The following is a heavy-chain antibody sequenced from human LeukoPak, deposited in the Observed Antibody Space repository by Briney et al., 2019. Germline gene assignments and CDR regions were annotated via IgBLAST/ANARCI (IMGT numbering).Heavy chain of an antibody. D-gene: IGHD6-13*01. CDR3: ATRIAAAGGFDP. Sequence: GASVKVSCKAFGYTFTGYWMHWVRQATGQGLEWMGWMNPNSGNTGYAQKFQGRVTITRNTSISTAYMELSSLRSEDTAVYYCATRIAAAGGFDPWGQGTLVTVSS. CDR1: GYTFTGYW. J-gene: IGHJ5*02. V-gene: IGHV1-8*03. CDR2: MNPNSGNT.